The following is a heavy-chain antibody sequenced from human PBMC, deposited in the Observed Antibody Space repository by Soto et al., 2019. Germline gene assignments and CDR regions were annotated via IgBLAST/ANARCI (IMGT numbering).Heavy chain of an antibody. CDR3: ARVEYCSSTSCYGEFDP. J-gene: IGHJ5*02. D-gene: IGHD2-2*01. CDR2: IIPIFGTA. Sequence: QVQLLQSGAEVKKPGSSVKVSCKASGGTFSSYAISWVRQAPGQGLEWMGGIIPIFGTANYAQKFQGRVTITADESTSTAYMELSSLRSEDTAVYYCARVEYCSSTSCYGEFDPWGQGTLVTVSS. V-gene: IGHV1-69*01. CDR1: GGTFSSYA.